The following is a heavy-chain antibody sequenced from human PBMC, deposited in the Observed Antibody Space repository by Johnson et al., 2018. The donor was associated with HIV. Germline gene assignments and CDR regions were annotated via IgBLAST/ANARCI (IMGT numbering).Heavy chain of an antibody. Sequence: VQLVESGGGVVQPGRSLRLSCAASGFTFDDYAMHWVRQAPGKGLEWVSGISWNSGSIGYADAVKGRFTISRDNAKNSLYLQMNRLRAEDTAVYYCARATTVVTPRLGAFDIWGQGTMVTVSS. D-gene: IGHD4-23*01. CDR3: ARATTVVTPRLGAFDI. J-gene: IGHJ3*02. V-gene: IGHV3-9*01. CDR2: ISWNSGSI. CDR1: GFTFDDYA.